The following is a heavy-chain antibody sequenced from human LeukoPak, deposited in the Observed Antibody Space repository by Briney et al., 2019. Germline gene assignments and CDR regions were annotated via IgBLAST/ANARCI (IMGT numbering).Heavy chain of an antibody. V-gene: IGHV3-48*03. D-gene: IGHD3-10*02. J-gene: IGHJ6*04. Sequence: GGSLRLSCAASGFTFSSYEMNWVRQAPGKGLEWVSYISSSGSTIYYADSVKGRFTISRDNAKNSLYLQMNSLRAEDTAVYYWAELGITMIGGVWGKGTTVTISS. CDR2: ISSSGSTI. CDR3: AELGITMIGGV. CDR1: GFTFSSYE.